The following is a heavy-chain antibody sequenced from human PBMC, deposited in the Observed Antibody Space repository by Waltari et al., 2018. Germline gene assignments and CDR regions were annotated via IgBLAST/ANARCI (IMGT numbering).Heavy chain of an antibody. J-gene: IGHJ3*02. D-gene: IGHD3-3*01. CDR1: GGSFSGYY. CDR2: INHSGST. V-gene: IGHV4-34*01. CDR3: ARWVGGITIFGVVIVDAFDI. Sequence: QVQLQQWGAGLLKPSETLSLTCAVYGGSFSGYYWSWIRQPPGKGLEWIGEINHSGSTNSNPSLKSRVTISVDTSKNQFSLKLSSGTAADTAVYYCARWVGGITIFGVVIVDAFDIWGQGTMVTVSS.